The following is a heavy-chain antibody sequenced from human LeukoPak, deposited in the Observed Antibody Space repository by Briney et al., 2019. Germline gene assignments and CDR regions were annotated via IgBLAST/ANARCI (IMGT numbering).Heavy chain of an antibody. V-gene: IGHV3-48*03. J-gene: IGHJ4*02. CDR1: GFTFSSYE. Sequence: TGGSLRLSCAASGFTFSSYEMNWVRQAPGKGLEWVSYISSSGSTIYYADSVKGRFTISRDNAKNSLYLQMNSLRAEDTAVYYCARAGRVGYGYGYPLYYFDYWGQGTLVTVSS. CDR3: ARAGRVGYGYGYPLYYFDY. CDR2: ISSSGSTI. D-gene: IGHD5-18*01.